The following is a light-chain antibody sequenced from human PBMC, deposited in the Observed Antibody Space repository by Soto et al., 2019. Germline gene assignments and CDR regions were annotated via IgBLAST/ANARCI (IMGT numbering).Light chain of an antibody. V-gene: IGKV1-39*01. CDR2: AAS. Sequence: DIQMTQSPSSLSASVGDRVTITCRASQSISTYLNWYQQKPEKAPSLLIYAASTLHGGVPSRFSGSGSGTDFTLTISSLQPEDFATYYCQQSYSTLITFGQGTRLEIK. J-gene: IGKJ5*01. CDR3: QQSYSTLIT. CDR1: QSISTY.